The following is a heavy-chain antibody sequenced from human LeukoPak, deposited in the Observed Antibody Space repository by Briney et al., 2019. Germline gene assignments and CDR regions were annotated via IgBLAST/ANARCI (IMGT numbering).Heavy chain of an antibody. D-gene: IGHD3-3*01. J-gene: IGHJ4*02. CDR1: GGSISSGDYY. V-gene: IGHV4-61*08. CDR3: ARLNDFWSGYYGYYFDY. CDR2: IYYSGST. Sequence: PSETLSLTCTVSGGSISSGDYYWSWIRQPPGKGLEWIGYIYYSGSTNYNPSLKSRVTISVDTSKNQFSLKLSSVTAADTAVYYCARLNDFWSGYYGYYFDYWGQGTLVTVSS.